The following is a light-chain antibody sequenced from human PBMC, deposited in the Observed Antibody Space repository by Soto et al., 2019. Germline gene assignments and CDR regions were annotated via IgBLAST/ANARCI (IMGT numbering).Light chain of an antibody. Sequence: QMTQSPSTLSASVGDRVTITCRASQSLGIWLAWHQQKPGKAPKLLIYDASTLKSGVPSRFSGSGSGTRFTLTISGLQPDDFATYYCQEYNSYSGTFGQGTKVE. CDR1: QSLGIW. CDR2: DAS. V-gene: IGKV1-5*01. J-gene: IGKJ1*01. CDR3: QEYNSYSGT.